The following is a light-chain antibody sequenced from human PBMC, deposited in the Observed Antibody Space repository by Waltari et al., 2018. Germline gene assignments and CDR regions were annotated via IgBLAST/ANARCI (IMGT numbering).Light chain of an antibody. J-gene: IGLJ3*02. CDR3: ATWDDSLSGRV. CDR1: TSNIGQNY. Sequence: QSVLTQPPSASGTPGQTVSISCSGSTSNIGQNYVYWYQQFPGTAPRLLIYRNDRRPAGVPDRVSGSKSGTSASRAISGLRSEDEADYYCATWDDSLSGRVFGGGTELTVL. CDR2: RND. V-gene: IGLV1-47*01.